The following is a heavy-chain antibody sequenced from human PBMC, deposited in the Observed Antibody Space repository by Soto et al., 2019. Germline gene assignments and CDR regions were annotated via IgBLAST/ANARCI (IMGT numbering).Heavy chain of an antibody. D-gene: IGHD6-25*01. CDR2: IKKDGSQK. J-gene: IGHJ1*01. V-gene: IGHV3-7*01. CDR1: GFTFSNYW. Sequence: EVQLVESGGGLVQPGGSLRLSCETSGFTFSNYWMTWVRQAPGKGLEWVANIKKDGSQKNFVDSVKGRFTISRDNAKNSLYLQMDSLRVEDMAIYYCVKEIASAQWGQGTLVTVSS. CDR3: VKEIASAQ.